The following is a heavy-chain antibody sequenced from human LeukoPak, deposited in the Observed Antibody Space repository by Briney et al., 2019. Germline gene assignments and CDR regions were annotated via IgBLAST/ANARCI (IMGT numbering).Heavy chain of an antibody. CDR2: IIPIFGTA. CDR3: ASPRITMIRHAFDI. V-gene: IGHV1-69*13. J-gene: IGHJ3*02. Sequence: SVKVSCKASGGTFISYAISWVRQAPGQGLEWMGGIIPIFGTANYAQKFQGRVTITADESTSTAYMELSSLRSGDTAVYYCASPRITMIRHAFDIWGQGTMVTVSS. D-gene: IGHD3-10*01. CDR1: GGTFISYA.